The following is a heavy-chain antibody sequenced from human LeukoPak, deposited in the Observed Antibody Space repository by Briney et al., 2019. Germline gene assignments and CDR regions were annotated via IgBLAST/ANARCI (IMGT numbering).Heavy chain of an antibody. J-gene: IGHJ2*01. D-gene: IGHD1-14*01. V-gene: IGHV4-59*08. CDR3: ARRGSGASLEYYFDL. CDR2: IYYSGNI. Sequence: PSETLSLTCTVSGGSTSSYYWSWIRQPPGKGLEYIGYIYYSGNINSNPSLNSRVTISVDTSKNQFSLKLSSVTAADTAVYYCARRGSGASLEYYFDLWGRGTLVTVSS. CDR1: GGSTSSYY.